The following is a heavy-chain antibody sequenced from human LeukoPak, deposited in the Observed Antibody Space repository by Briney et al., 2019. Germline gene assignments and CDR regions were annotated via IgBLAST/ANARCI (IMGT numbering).Heavy chain of an antibody. J-gene: IGHJ4*02. CDR1: GFTFSSYS. Sequence: GGSLRLSCAASGFTFSSYSMNWVRQAPGKGLEWDSYISSSSSTIYYADSVKGRFTISRDNAKNSLYLQMNSLRDEDTAVYYCATSYITMIVVVRPFFGYWGQGTLVTVSS. CDR2: ISSSSSTI. D-gene: IGHD3-22*01. CDR3: ATSYITMIVVVRPFFGY. V-gene: IGHV3-48*02.